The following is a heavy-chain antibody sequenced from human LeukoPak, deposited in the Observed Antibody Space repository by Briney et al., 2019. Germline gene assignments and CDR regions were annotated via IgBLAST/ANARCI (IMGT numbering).Heavy chain of an antibody. Sequence: PSETLSLTCAVYGGSFSGYYWSWIRQPPGKGLEWIGEINHSGSTNYNPSLKSRVTISVDTSKNQFSLKLSSVTAADTAVYYCARGGYYSEYFQHWGQGTLVTVSS. V-gene: IGHV4-34*01. J-gene: IGHJ1*01. CDR2: INHSGST. D-gene: IGHD3-22*01. CDR3: ARGGYYSEYFQH. CDR1: GGSFSGYY.